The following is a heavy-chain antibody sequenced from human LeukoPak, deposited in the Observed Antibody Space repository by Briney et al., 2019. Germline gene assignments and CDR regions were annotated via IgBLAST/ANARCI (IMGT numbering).Heavy chain of an antibody. D-gene: IGHD4-23*01. J-gene: IGHJ4*02. Sequence: SETLSLTCTVSGGSISSYYWSWIRQPPGKGLEWIGYIYYSGSTNYNPSLKSRVTISVDTSKNQFSLKLSSVTAADTAVYYCARDIRTNTVVTPERFADYWGRGTLVTVSS. CDR3: ARDIRTNTVVTPERFADY. CDR1: GGSISSYY. CDR2: IYYSGST. V-gene: IGHV4-59*12.